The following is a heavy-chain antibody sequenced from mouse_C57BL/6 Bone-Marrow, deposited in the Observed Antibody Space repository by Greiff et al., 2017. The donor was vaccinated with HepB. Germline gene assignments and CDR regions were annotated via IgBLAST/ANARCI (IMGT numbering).Heavy chain of an antibody. Sequence: EVKVVESGGGLVQPGGSLKLSCAASGFTFSDYYMYWVRQTPEKRLEWVAYISNGGGSTYYPDTVKGRFTISRDNAKNTLYLQMSRLKSEDTAMYYCARHEATVGYFDYWGQGTTLTVSS. D-gene: IGHD1-1*01. CDR3: ARHEATVGYFDY. V-gene: IGHV5-12*01. J-gene: IGHJ2*01. CDR1: GFTFSDYY. CDR2: ISNGGGST.